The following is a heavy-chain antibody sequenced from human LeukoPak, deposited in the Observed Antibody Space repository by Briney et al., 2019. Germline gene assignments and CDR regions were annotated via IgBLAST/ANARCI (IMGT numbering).Heavy chain of an antibody. CDR3: TTDRLAVAGTCYFDY. CDR2: IKSKTDSGKT. CDR1: GFTFSYFA. Sequence: GGSLRLSCGASGFTFSYFAMSWVRQAPGKGLEWVGRIKSKTDSGKTDYAAPVKGRFTISRDDSKNTLYLQMNSLKAEDTAVYYCTTDRLAVAGTCYFDYWGQGTLVTVSS. J-gene: IGHJ4*02. V-gene: IGHV3-15*01. D-gene: IGHD6-19*01.